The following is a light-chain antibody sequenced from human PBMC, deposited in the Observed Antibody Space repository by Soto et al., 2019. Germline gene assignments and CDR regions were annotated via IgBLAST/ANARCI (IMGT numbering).Light chain of an antibody. CDR2: DAS. CDR1: QTVSNIY. Sequence: ILLTHSPTTLYLSPGDRVTLSCGASQTVSNIYLVWYQQRPGQAPRLLIYDASIRAPGIPARFSGGGSGTDFTLTISRLEPEDFAVYFCQQYAGPPTTVGQGTRLEIK. CDR3: QQYAGPPTT. V-gene: IGKV3D-20*01. J-gene: IGKJ5*01.